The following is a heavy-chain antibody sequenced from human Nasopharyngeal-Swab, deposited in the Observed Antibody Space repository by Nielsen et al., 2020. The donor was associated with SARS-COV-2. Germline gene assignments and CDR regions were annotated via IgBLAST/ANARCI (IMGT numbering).Heavy chain of an antibody. V-gene: IGHV1-2*06. Sequence: ASVKVSCKASGYTFTGYYMHWVRQAPGQGLEWMGRINPNSGGTNYAQKFQGRVTMTRDTSISTAYMELSRLRSDDTAVHYCARMAVAGTGDYWGQGTLVTVSS. CDR3: ARMAVAGTGDY. J-gene: IGHJ4*02. CDR2: INPNSGGT. CDR1: GYTFTGYY. D-gene: IGHD6-19*01.